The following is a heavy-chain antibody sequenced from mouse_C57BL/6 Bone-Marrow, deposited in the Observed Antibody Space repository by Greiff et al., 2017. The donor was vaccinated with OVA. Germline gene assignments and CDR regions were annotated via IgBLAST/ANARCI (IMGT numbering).Heavy chain of an antibody. Sequence: VKLQQPGTELVKPGASVKLSCKASGYTFTSYWMHWVKQRPGQGLEWIGNINPSNGGTNYNEKFKSKATLTVDKSSSTAYMQLSSLTSEDSAVYYCAYGNYRLYYFDYWGQGTTLTVSS. J-gene: IGHJ2*01. CDR1: GYTFTSYW. CDR3: AYGNYRLYYFDY. V-gene: IGHV1-53*01. D-gene: IGHD2-1*01. CDR2: INPSNGGT.